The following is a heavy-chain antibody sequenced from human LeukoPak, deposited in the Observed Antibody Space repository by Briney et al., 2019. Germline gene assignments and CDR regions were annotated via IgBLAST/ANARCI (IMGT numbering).Heavy chain of an antibody. CDR2: IYYSGST. Sequence: SETLSLTCTVFGDSISSSSYYWGWIRQSAGKGLEWIGSIYYSGSTYYNPSLKSRVTISVDTSKNQFSLKLSSVPAADTAVYYCMRQGYSYGHITTNRFDPWGQGTLVTVSS. CDR3: MRQGYSYGHITTNRFDP. CDR1: GDSISSSSYY. J-gene: IGHJ5*02. V-gene: IGHV4-39*01. D-gene: IGHD5-18*01.